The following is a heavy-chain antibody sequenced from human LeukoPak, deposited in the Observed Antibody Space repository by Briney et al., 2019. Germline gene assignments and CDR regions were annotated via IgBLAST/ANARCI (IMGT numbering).Heavy chain of an antibody. CDR1: GVSIRTYY. D-gene: IGHD3-22*01. CDR3: ARWYYDRSGYRYFDY. V-gene: IGHV4-59*12. J-gene: IGHJ4*02. CDR2: IDYSGNT. Sequence: SETLSLTCTVSGVSIRTYYWTWIRQPPGKGLEWIGNIDYSGNTKYNPSLNSRVTISVDTSKNHFSLKLSSVTAADTAVYYYARWYYDRSGYRYFDYWGQGTLVIVSS.